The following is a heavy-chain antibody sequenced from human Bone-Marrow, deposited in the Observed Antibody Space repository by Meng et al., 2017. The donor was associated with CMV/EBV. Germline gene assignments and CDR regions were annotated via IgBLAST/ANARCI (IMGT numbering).Heavy chain of an antibody. CDR1: GGSISSSSYY. D-gene: IGHD6-13*01. CDR2: IYYSGST. CDR3: ASGYSSSWYGGGYFQH. J-gene: IGHJ1*01. Sequence: SETLSLTCTVSGGSISSSSYYWGWIRQPPGKGLEWIGSIYYSGSTYYNPSLKSRVTISVDTSKNQFSLKLSSVTAADTAVYYCASGYSSSWYGGGYFQHWGQGTRVTAPQ. V-gene: IGHV4-39*07.